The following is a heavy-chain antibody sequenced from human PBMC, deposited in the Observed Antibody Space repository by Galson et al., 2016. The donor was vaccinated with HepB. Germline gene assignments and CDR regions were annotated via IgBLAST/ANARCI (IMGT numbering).Heavy chain of an antibody. CDR2: TYYRTKWFN. D-gene: IGHD6-19*01. CDR3: ARSRSTSSGWPYFNC. CDR1: GDSVSSKSAA. Sequence: CAISGDSVSSKSAAWNWIRQSPSRGLEWLGRTYYRTKWFNDYAVSVKSRLSINPDTSKNQFSLQVNSVTPEDTAVYYCARSRSTSSGWPYFNCWGQGTLVTVSS. J-gene: IGHJ4*02. V-gene: IGHV6-1*01.